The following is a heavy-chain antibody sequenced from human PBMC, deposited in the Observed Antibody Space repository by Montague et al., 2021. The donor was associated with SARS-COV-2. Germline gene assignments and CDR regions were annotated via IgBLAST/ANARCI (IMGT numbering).Heavy chain of an antibody. J-gene: IGHJ3*02. Sequence: VKPTQTLTLTCTFSGFSLSTSGVGVGWIRQPPGKALEWLALIYWDDDKRYSPSLKSRLTITKDTSKNQVVLTMTNMDPADTATYYCAHDRVTMIVVAKADAFDIWGQGTMVTVSS. CDR3: AHDRVTMIVVAKADAFDI. D-gene: IGHD3-22*01. V-gene: IGHV2-5*02. CDR2: IYWDDDK. CDR1: GFSLSTSGVG.